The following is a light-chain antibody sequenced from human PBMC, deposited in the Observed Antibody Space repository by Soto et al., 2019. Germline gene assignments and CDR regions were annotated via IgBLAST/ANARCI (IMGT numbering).Light chain of an antibody. CDR2: DAY. V-gene: IGKV3-11*01. CDR3: QQRGKWPST. J-gene: IGKJ2*02. Sequence: ESMLTQSPATLSLSPGERATLSCRASQTVDRYVAWYQQKVGQAPRLLIYDAYTRATGVGARFTGSGSATDFSLTITSLEPEDFAVYYCQQRGKWPSTFGPGTKVDIK. CDR1: QTVDRY.